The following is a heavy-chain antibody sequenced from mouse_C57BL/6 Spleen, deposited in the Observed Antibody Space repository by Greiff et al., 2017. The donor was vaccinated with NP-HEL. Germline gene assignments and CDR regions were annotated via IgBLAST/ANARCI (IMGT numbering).Heavy chain of an antibody. CDR2: IDPSDSYT. CDR1: GYTFTSYW. Sequence: VKLQQPGAELVMPGASVKLSCKASGYTFTSYWMHWVKQRPGQGLEWIGEIDPSDSYTNYNQKFKGKSTLTVDKSSSTAYMQLSSLTSEDSAVYYCASKVYYYGSSYGWYFDVWGTGTTVTVSS. D-gene: IGHD1-1*01. V-gene: IGHV1-69*01. J-gene: IGHJ1*03. CDR3: ASKVYYYGSSYGWYFDV.